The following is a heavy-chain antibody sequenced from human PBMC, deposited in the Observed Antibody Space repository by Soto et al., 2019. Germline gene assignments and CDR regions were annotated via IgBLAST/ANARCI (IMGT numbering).Heavy chain of an antibody. CDR1: GFTFSSYD. V-gene: IGHV3-13*01. Sequence: EVQLVESGGGLVQPGGSLRLSCAASGFTFSSYDMHWVRQATGKGLEWVSAIGTAGDTYYPGSVKGRFTISRENAKNSLYLQRNSLRAGDTAVYYCARDRYYYDSSGYLYWYFDLWGRGPLVTVSS. D-gene: IGHD3-22*01. J-gene: IGHJ2*01. CDR3: ARDRYYYDSSGYLYWYFDL. CDR2: IGTAGDT.